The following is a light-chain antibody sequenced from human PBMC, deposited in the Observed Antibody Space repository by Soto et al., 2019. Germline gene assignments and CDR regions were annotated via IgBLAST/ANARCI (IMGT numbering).Light chain of an antibody. CDR3: QQHSNWPPVT. CDR1: QSVYTY. V-gene: IGKV3-11*01. J-gene: IGKJ4*01. Sequence: EVVLTQSPATLSLSPGERATISCRSSQSVYTYLAWYQQKAGQAPRLLISDASNRAAGIPARFSGSGSGTDFTLTISSLEPDDSAVYYCQQHSNWPPVTFGGGTKV. CDR2: DAS.